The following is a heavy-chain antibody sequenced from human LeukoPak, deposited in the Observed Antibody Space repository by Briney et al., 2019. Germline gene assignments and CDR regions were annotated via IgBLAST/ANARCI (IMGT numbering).Heavy chain of an antibody. V-gene: IGHV3-48*01. Sequence: PGGSLRLSCAASGFTFSSYSMNWVRQAPGKGLEWVSYISSSSSTIYYADSVKGRYTISRDNAKNSLYLQMNSLRAEDTAVYYCARARAGAGTFFFDYWGQGTLVTVSS. CDR2: ISSSSSTI. CDR3: ARARAGAGTFFFDY. D-gene: IGHD6-13*01. CDR1: GFTFSSYS. J-gene: IGHJ4*02.